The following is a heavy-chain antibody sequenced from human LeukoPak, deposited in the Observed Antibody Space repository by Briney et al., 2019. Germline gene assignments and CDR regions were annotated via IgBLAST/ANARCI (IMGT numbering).Heavy chain of an antibody. CDR2: IYYSGST. CDR3: ARGRSLDLRGRLVVVAAVDY. D-gene: IGHD2-15*01. J-gene: IGHJ4*02. V-gene: IGHV4-39*07. CDR1: GGSISSSSYY. Sequence: ASETLSLTCTVSGGSISSSSYYWGWIRQPPGKGLEWIGSIYYSGSTYYNPSLKSRVTISVDTSKNQFSLKLSSVTAADTAVYYCARGRSLDLRGRLVVVAAVDYWGQGTLVTVSS.